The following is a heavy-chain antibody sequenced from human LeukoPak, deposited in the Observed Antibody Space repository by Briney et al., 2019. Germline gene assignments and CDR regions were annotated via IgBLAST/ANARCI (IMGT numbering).Heavy chain of an antibody. CDR2: IYYSGST. J-gene: IGHJ4*02. CDR3: ARQRITMIVVVTPFDY. Sequence: PSETLSLTCTVSGGSISSSSYYWGWIRQPPGKGLEWIGSIYYSGSTYYNPSLKSRVTISVDTAKNHFSLKLSSVTAADTAVYYCARQRITMIVVVTPFDYWGQGTLVTVSS. D-gene: IGHD3-22*01. CDR1: GGSISSSSYY. V-gene: IGHV4-39*07.